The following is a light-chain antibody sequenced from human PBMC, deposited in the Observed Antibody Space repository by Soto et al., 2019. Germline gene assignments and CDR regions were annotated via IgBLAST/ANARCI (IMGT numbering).Light chain of an antibody. CDR2: GAS. V-gene: IGKV3-15*01. J-gene: IGKJ1*01. CDR3: QQYNNWPWT. Sequence: EIVLTQSPGTLSLSPGERATLSCGASQSVTSSNLAWYQQKPGQAPRLLIYGASTRATGVPARFSGSGSGTEFTLTISSLQSEDFAVYYCQQYNNWPWTFGQGTKVDIK. CDR1: QSVTSSN.